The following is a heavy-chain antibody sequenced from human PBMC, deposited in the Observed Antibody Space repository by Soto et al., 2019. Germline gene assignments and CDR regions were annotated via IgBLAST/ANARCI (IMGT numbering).Heavy chain of an antibody. CDR2: IYYSGST. D-gene: IGHD4-17*01. V-gene: IGHV4-31*03. CDR3: ARDRLDYYYYYGMDV. Sequence: QVQLQESGPGLVKPSQTLSLTCTVSGGSISSGGYYWSWIRQHPGKGLEWIGYIYYSGSTYYNPSRKNRVTISVDTSKNQFALKLSSVTAADTAVYYCARDRLDYYYYYGMDVWGQGTTVTVSS. CDR1: GGSISSGGYY. J-gene: IGHJ6*02.